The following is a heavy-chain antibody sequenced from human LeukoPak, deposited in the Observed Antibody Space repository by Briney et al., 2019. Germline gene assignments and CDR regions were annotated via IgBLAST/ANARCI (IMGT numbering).Heavy chain of an antibody. D-gene: IGHD2-2*01. CDR3: ASAHCSSTGCGYPLFFDY. CDR2: IIPIFGTA. CDR1: GGTFSSYA. J-gene: IGHJ4*02. V-gene: IGHV1-69*05. Sequence: SVKVSCKASGGTFSSYAISWVRQAPGQGLEWMGGIIPIFGTANYAQKFQGRVTITTDESTSTAYVELSSLRSEDTAVSYCASAHCSSTGCGYPLFFDYWGQGTLVTVSS.